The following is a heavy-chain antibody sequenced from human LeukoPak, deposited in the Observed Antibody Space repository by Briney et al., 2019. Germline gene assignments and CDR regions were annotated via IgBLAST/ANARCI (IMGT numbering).Heavy chain of an antibody. Sequence: SETLSLTCTVSGGSISSYYWSWIRQPAGKGLEWIGRIYTSGSTNYNPSLKSRVTMSLDTSKNQFSLKLSSVTAADTAVYYCTRTSASTAIDYWGQGTLVTVSS. CDR2: IYTSGST. J-gene: IGHJ4*02. V-gene: IGHV4-4*07. CDR1: GGSISSYY. D-gene: IGHD4-17*01. CDR3: TRTSASTAIDY.